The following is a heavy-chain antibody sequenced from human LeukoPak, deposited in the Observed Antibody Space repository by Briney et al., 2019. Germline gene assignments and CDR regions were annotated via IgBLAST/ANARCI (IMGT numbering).Heavy chain of an antibody. CDR2: IKQDGSEK. Sequence: TGGSLRLSCAASGFTFSSYWMSWVRQAPGKGLEWVANIKQDGSEKYYVDSVKGRFTIARDNSKNTLYLQMNSLRAEDTAVYYCAKAGVDIVVVVAARYWYFDLWGRGTLVTVSS. CDR1: GFTFSSYW. D-gene: IGHD2-15*01. CDR3: AKAGVDIVVVVAARYWYFDL. V-gene: IGHV3-7*03. J-gene: IGHJ2*01.